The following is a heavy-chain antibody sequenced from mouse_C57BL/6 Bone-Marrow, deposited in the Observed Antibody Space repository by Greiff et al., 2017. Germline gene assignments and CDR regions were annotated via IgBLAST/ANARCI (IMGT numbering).Heavy chain of an antibody. J-gene: IGHJ4*01. CDR1: DYDFPSHD. D-gene: IGHD2-5*01. V-gene: IGHV5-2*01. Sequence: EVKLVESGGGLVQPGESLKLSCESNDYDFPSHDMSWVRQTPEQSLELVAAINSDGGSTYYPDNMERRFIISRDNTKKYLYLQRRSLRSDDTAVYYSARNSNYAMDYWGQGTSVTVSS. CDR2: INSDGGST. CDR3: ARNSNYAMDY.